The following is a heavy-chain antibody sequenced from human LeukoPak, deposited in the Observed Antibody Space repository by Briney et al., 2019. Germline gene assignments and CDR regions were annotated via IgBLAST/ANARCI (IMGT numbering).Heavy chain of an antibody. D-gene: IGHD2-2*01. CDR3: ARDLVPAAANYYFDY. CDR1: GYTFTGYY. CDR2: INPNSGGT. V-gene: IGHV1-2*02. Sequence: GASVKVSCKASGYTFTGYYMHWVRQAPGQGLEWMGWINPNSGGTNYAQKFQGRVTMTRDTSISTAYMELSRLRSDDTAVYYCARDLVPAAANYYFDYWGQGTLVTVSS. J-gene: IGHJ4*02.